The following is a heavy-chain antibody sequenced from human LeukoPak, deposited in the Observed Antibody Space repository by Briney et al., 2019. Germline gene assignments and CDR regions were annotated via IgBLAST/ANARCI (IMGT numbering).Heavy chain of an antibody. J-gene: IGHJ4*02. V-gene: IGHV4-38-2*02. Sequence: TSETLSLTCIVSGYSIISDYFWGWVRQPPGKGPEWIGSIFHSGSVYYNPSLKSRVTISIDPSKNRFSLKLTSVTAADTAIYYCARVVASTSIDSWGQGTLVTVSS. D-gene: IGHD2-15*01. CDR1: GYSIISDYF. CDR2: IFHSGSV. CDR3: ARVVASTSIDS.